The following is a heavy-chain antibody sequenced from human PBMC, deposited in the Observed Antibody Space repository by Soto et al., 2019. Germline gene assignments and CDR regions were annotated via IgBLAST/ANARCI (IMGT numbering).Heavy chain of an antibody. CDR3: ARAHGVVAATLLDYYYYMDV. V-gene: IGHV3-11*01. D-gene: IGHD2-15*01. CDR2: ISSSGSTI. CDR1: GFTFSDYY. Sequence: GGSLRLSCAASGFTFSDYYMSWIRQAPGKGLEWVSYISSSGSTIYYADSVKGRFTISRDNAKNSLYLQMNSLRAEDTAEYYCARAHGVVAATLLDYYYYMDVWGKGTTVTVSS. J-gene: IGHJ6*03.